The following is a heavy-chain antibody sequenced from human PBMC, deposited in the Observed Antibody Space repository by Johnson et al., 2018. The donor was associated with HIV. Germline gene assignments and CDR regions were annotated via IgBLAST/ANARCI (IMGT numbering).Heavy chain of an antibody. D-gene: IGHD3-16*01. CDR2: IKQDGSEP. J-gene: IGHJ3*01. CDR1: GFSFRSYW. V-gene: IGHV3-7*01. CDR3: ARGAYDYRI. Sequence: VQLVESGGGLVRPGGSLRLSCAASGFSFRSYWMSWVHQAPGKGLEWVANIKQDGSEPFYADSVKGRFIIPRDNASNAAFLQMNSLRAEDTAVYYCARGAYDYRIWSQGTMGTVTS.